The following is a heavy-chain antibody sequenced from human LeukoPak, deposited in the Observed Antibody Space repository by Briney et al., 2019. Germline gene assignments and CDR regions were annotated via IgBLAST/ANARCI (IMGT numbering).Heavy chain of an antibody. CDR2: IHTSGTT. V-gene: IGHV4-61*02. CDR3: AGETVAGSGMAFDI. CDR1: GASISTDTYY. J-gene: IGHJ3*02. Sequence: SETLSLTCTVSGASISTDTYYWSWIRQPAGKGLEWIGRIHTSGTTNYNPSLKSRVTTSVDTSKNQFSLRLSSVTAADTAVYYCAGETVAGSGMAFDIWGQGTMVTVSS. D-gene: IGHD6-19*01.